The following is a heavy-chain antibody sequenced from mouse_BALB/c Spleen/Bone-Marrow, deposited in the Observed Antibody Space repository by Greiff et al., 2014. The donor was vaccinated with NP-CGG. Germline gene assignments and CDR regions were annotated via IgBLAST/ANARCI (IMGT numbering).Heavy chain of an antibody. D-gene: IGHD2-3*01. CDR3: AGNGYYGWIAY. Sequence: EVQLVESGGGLVQPGGSLKLSCAASRFDFSRYWMTWVRQAPGKGLEWIGEINPECSTINYTPSLEDKFIISRDNAKNTLYLQMSKVRSEDTALYYCAGNGYYGWIAYWGQGTLVTVSA. CDR1: RFDFSRYW. V-gene: IGHV4-1*02. CDR2: INPECSTI. J-gene: IGHJ3*01.